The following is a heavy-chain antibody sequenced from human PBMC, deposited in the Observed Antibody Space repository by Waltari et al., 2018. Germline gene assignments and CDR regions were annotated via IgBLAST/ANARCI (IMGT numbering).Heavy chain of an antibody. CDR3: ASARGYGTGWYGVNDY. CDR2: IQSGGKT. Sequence: EVQLLESGGGLVQPGGSLRLSCAASGFIFSSSVMSWVRQAPGKGLEWVSAIQSGGKTYYADSVRGRFTISRDNSKNTQYLQMDGLRAEDTAVYYCASARGYGTGWYGVNDYWGQGTLVTVSS. CDR1: GFIFSSSV. V-gene: IGHV3-23*01. D-gene: IGHD6-19*01. J-gene: IGHJ4*02.